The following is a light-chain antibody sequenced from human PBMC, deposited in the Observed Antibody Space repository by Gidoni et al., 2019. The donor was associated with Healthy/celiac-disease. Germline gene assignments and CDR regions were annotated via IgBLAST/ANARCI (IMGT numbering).Light chain of an antibody. Sequence: QLVLTQSPSASASLGASVKLTCTLRSGHSSYAIAWHQQQPEKGPRYLMKLNSDGSHSKGDGIPDRVSGSSSGAERYLTISSVQSEDEADYYCQNWGTGIGVFGGGTKLTVL. J-gene: IGLJ3*02. V-gene: IGLV4-69*01. CDR1: SGHSSYA. CDR3: QNWGTGIGV. CDR2: LNSDGSH.